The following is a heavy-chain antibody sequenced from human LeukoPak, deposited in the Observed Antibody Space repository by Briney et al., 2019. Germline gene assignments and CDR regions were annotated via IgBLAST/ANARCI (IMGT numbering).Heavy chain of an antibody. V-gene: IGHV6-1*01. J-gene: IGHJ6*02. CDR2: TYYRSKWYN. Sequence: SQTLSLTCAISGVSVSSNSAAWNWIRQSPSRGLEWLGRTYYRSKWYNDYAVSVKSRITINPDTSKNQFSLQLNSVTPEDTAVYYCARGAGYSSGWFLDYYYYGMDVWGQGTTVTVSS. CDR1: GVSVSSNSAA. CDR3: ARGAGYSSGWFLDYYYYGMDV. D-gene: IGHD6-19*01.